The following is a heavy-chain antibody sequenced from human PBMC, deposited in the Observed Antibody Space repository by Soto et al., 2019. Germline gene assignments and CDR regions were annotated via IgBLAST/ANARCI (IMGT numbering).Heavy chain of an antibody. CDR3: ASLYYHDSSGPRDAFDI. J-gene: IGHJ3*02. D-gene: IGHD3-22*01. CDR1: GYTFTGYY. Sequence: ASVKVSCKASGYTFTGYYMHWVRQAPGQGLEWMGWINPNSGATNFAQKFHGRVTMTRDTSISTAYMELSRLRSDDTAVYYCASLYYHDSSGPRDAFDIWGQGTMVTVSS. CDR2: INPNSGAT. V-gene: IGHV1-2*02.